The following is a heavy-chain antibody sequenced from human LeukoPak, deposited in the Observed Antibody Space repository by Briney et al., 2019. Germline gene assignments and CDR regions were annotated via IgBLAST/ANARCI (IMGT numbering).Heavy chain of an antibody. CDR3: AGQQAYYYDSSGYYRYWFDP. CDR1: GGSISSGGYS. D-gene: IGHD3-22*01. V-gene: IGHV4-30-4*07. J-gene: IGHJ5*02. CDR2: IYYSGST. Sequence: SQTLSLTCAVSGGSISSGGYSWSWIRQPPGKGLEWIGYIYYSGSTYYNPSLKSRVTISVDTSKNQFSLKLSSVTAADTAVYYCAGQQAYYYDSSGYYRYWFDPWGQGTLVTVSS.